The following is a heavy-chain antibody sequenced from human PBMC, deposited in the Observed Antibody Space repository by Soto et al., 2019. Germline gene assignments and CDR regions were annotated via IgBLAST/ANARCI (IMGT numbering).Heavy chain of an antibody. CDR1: GFTFSDYY. Sequence: GGSLRLSCAASGFTFSDYYMSWIRQAPGKGLEWVSYISSSGYTIYYADSVKGRFTISRDNAKNSLHLQMNSLRAEDTAVYYCAREGCTSGVCYPNGYWGQGTLVTVSS. D-gene: IGHD2-8*01. CDR2: ISSSGYTI. J-gene: IGHJ4*02. CDR3: AREGCTSGVCYPNGY. V-gene: IGHV3-11*01.